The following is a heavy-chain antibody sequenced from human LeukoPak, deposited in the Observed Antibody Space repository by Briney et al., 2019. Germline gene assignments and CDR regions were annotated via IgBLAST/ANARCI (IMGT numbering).Heavy chain of an antibody. CDR3: ARDPRGAAGTYGMDV. D-gene: IGHD6-13*01. Sequence: GGSLRLSCAASGFTFSSYSMNWVRQAPGKGQEWVSSISSSSSYIYYADSVKGRFTISRDNAENSLYLQINSLRAEDTAVYYCARDPRGAAGTYGMDVWGQGTTVTVSS. V-gene: IGHV3-21*01. CDR2: ISSSSSYI. CDR1: GFTFSSYS. J-gene: IGHJ6*02.